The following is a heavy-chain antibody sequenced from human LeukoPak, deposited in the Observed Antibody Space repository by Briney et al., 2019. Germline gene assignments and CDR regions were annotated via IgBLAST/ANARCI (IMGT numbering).Heavy chain of an antibody. D-gene: IGHD2/OR15-2a*01. Sequence: SETLSLTCTVSGGSISSYYWSWIRQPPGKGLEWIGSINYSGSTNYNPSLKSRVTISIDTSKNQFSLKLSSVTAADTAVYYCARDYFTSYYYYGMDVWGQGTTVTVSS. CDR3: ARDYFTSYYYYGMDV. CDR1: GGSISSYY. CDR2: INYSGST. V-gene: IGHV4-59*01. J-gene: IGHJ6*02.